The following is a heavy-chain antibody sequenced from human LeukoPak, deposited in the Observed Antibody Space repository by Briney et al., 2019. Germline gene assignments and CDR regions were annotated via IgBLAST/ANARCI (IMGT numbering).Heavy chain of an antibody. J-gene: IGHJ4*02. V-gene: IGHV4-34*01. CDR2: INHSGST. Sequence: PSETLSLTCAVYGGSFSGYYWSWIRQPPGKGLEWIGEINHSGSTNYNPSLKSRVTISVDTSKNQFSLKLSSVTAADTAVYYCARGHTYYYDSSGCSFDYWGQGTLVTVSS. CDR3: ARGHTYYYDSSGCSFDY. CDR1: GGSFSGYY. D-gene: IGHD3-22*01.